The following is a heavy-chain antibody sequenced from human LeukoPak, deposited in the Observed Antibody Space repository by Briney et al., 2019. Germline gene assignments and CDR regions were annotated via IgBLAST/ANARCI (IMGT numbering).Heavy chain of an antibody. Sequence: GGSLRLSCAVSGFTFSRYWMQWVREAGGKGMVWVSRVNSEGNSGNYGDSVKGRFIVSRENAKNTLYLQINSLRAEDTAVYFCARAPLYSPVDYWGQGTLVTVSS. CDR3: ARAPLYSPVDY. J-gene: IGHJ4*02. CDR1: GFTFSRYW. D-gene: IGHD5-18*01. CDR2: VNSEGNSG. V-gene: IGHV3-74*01.